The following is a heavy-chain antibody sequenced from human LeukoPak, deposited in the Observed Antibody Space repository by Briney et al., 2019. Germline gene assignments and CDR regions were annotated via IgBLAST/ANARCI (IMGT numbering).Heavy chain of an antibody. CDR3: ATDLGPDLYYGSGSATPGY. CDR2: FDPEDGET. CDR1: GYALTELS. Sequence: ASVKVSCKVSGYALTELSMHWVRQAPGKGLEWMGGFDPEDGETIYAQKFQGRVTMTEDTSTDTAYMELSSLRSEDTAVYYCATDLGPDLYYGSGSATPGYWGQGTLVTVSS. J-gene: IGHJ4*02. V-gene: IGHV1-24*01. D-gene: IGHD3-10*01.